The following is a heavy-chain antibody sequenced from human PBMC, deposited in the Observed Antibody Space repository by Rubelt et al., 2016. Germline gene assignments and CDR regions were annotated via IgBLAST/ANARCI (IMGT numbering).Heavy chain of an antibody. V-gene: IGHV4-34*01. Sequence: QVQLQQWGAGLLKPSETLSLTCAVYGGSFSGYYWSWIRQPPGKGLEWIGEINHSGSTNYNPSPKERGNILVDTAKNQVARNLSSVTAADTAVDYCARVGEEQQLAPNDYWGQGTLVTVSS. CDR1: GGSFSGYY. CDR3: ARVGEEQQLAPNDY. D-gene: IGHD6-13*01. CDR2: INHSGST. J-gene: IGHJ4*02.